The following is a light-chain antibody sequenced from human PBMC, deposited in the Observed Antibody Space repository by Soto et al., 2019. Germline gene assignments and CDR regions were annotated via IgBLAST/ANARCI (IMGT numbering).Light chain of an antibody. CDR1: SSDIVAYNY. V-gene: IGLV2-14*01. Sequence: QSVRAQPASVSGSPGQSITISCTGTSSDIVAYNYVSWYQQYPGKAPKLMIYGVTNRPSGVSNRFSGSKTGNTASLTISGLQAEDEADYYCFSHRSGDSHVFGTGTKVTVL. J-gene: IGLJ1*01. CDR3: FSHRSGDSHV. CDR2: GVT.